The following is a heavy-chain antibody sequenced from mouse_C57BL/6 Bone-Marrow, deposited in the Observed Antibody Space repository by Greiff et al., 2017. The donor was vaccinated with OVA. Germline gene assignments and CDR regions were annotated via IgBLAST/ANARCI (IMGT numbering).Heavy chain of an antibody. V-gene: IGHV5-17*01. CDR2: ISSGSSNI. J-gene: IGHJ4*01. D-gene: IGHD2-4*01. CDR3: ARNDYDGYYAMDY. CDR1: GFTFSDYG. Sequence: EVKLMESGGGLVKPGGSLKLSCAASGFTFSDYGMHWVRQAPEKGLEWVAYISSGSSNIYYEDTVKGRFTISRDNAKNTLFLQMTSLRSEDTAMYYCARNDYDGYYAMDYWGQGTSVTVSS.